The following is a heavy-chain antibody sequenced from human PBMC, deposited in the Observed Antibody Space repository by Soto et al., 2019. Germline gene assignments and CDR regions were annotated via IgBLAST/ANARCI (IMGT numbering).Heavy chain of an antibody. Sequence: PXGSLRISCTASGFTFSSYAMYWVRQAPGKGLEWLSAISGGGDASHYADSVKGRFTISRDNSKNTLFLQMSSLRAEDTAVYYCAKRTTDFWSGYWPSDDWGQGTLVTVSS. CDR2: ISGGGDAS. CDR3: AKRTTDFWSGYWPSDD. CDR1: GFTFSSYA. V-gene: IGHV3-23*01. J-gene: IGHJ4*02. D-gene: IGHD3-3*01.